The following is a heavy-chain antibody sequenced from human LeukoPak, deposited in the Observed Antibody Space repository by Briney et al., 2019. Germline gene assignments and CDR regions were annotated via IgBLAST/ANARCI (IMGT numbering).Heavy chain of an antibody. D-gene: IGHD2-15*01. CDR3: ARAPHEDCSGGGCYILDY. V-gene: IGHV1-3*01. Sequence: ASEKVSCKASGYTFTSYAMHWVRQAPGQRLEWMGWINAGNGNTKYSQKFQGRVTITRDTSASTAYMELSSLRSEDMAVYYCARAPHEDCSGGGCYILDYWGQGTLVTVSS. CDR1: GYTFTSYA. CDR2: INAGNGNT. J-gene: IGHJ4*02.